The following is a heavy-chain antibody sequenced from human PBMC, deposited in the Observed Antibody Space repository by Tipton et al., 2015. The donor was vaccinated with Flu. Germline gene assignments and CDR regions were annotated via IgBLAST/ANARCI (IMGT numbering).Heavy chain of an antibody. CDR1: GGSISSEDYY. Sequence: TLSLTCTVSGGSISSEDYYWSWIRQHPGKGLEWIGYIYDSGITYYNPSLSSRVVISIDTSKNQFYLRLSSVTAAYTAVYYCARGATRRPFSGYDYTGYWGQGTLVTVSS. J-gene: IGHJ4*02. CDR3: ARGATRRPFSGYDYTGY. D-gene: IGHD5-12*01. V-gene: IGHV4-31*03. CDR2: IYDSGIT.